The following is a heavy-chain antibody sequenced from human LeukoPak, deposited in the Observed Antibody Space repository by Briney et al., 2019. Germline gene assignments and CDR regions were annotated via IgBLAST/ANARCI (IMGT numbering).Heavy chain of an antibody. V-gene: IGHV1-2*02. CDR1: GYSFTGYY. CDR3: ARAEYDYSHYERLGY. D-gene: IGHD4-11*01. J-gene: IGHJ4*02. CDR2: INPNSGGT. Sequence: ASVKVSCKASGYSFTGYYMHWVRQAPGQGLEWMGWINPNSGGTNSVQNFQGRVTMTRETSISTAYMELSRLRSDDTAVYYCARAEYDYSHYERLGYWGQGTLVTVSS.